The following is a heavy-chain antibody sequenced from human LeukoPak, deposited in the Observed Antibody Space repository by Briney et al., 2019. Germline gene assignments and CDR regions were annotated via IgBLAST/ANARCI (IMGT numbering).Heavy chain of an antibody. Sequence: SETLSLTCTVSGGSISTTSFYWAWIRQPPGKGLEWIGSIYFSGTTHYNPSLKSRVTISVDTSKNNFSLKLTSLTVAGTAVYYCARHERSVAVAGSFDFWGQGTLVTVSS. CDR2: IYFSGTT. CDR1: GGSISTTSFY. D-gene: IGHD6-19*01. CDR3: ARHERSVAVAGSFDF. V-gene: IGHV4-39*01. J-gene: IGHJ4*02.